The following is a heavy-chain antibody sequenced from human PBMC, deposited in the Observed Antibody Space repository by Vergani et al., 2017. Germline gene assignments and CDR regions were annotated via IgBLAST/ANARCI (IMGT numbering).Heavy chain of an antibody. CDR1: GFTVSSNY. Sequence: VQLVESGGGVVQPGRSLRLSCAASGFTVSSNYMSWVRQAPGKGLEWVSVIYSGGSTYYADSVKGRFTISRDNSKNTLYLQMNSLRAEDTAVYYCARDVAAAGTDYYYGMDVWGQGP. CDR2: IYSGGST. D-gene: IGHD6-13*01. V-gene: IGHV3-66*02. J-gene: IGHJ6*02. CDR3: ARDVAAAGTDYYYGMDV.